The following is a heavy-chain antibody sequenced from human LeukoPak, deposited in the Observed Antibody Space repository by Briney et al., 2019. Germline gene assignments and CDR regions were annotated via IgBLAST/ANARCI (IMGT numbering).Heavy chain of an antibody. J-gene: IGHJ4*03. D-gene: IGHD6-19*01. CDR1: GYTFTSYY. V-gene: IGHV1-46*01. CDR3: ARGHPLQWLVGVVSPPFDY. CDR2: INPSGGST. Sequence: GASVKVSCKASGYTFTSYYMHWVRQAPGQGLEWMGIINPSGGSTSYAQKFQGRVTMTRDMSTSTVYMELSSLRSEDTAVYYCARGHPLQWLVGVVSPPFDYWGQGTTVTVSS.